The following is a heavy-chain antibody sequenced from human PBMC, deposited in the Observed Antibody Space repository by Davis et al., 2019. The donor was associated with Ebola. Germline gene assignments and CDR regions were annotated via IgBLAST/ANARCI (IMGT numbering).Heavy chain of an antibody. CDR1: GFTFSSYA. CDR2: ISGSGGST. J-gene: IGHJ6*02. D-gene: IGHD6-6*01. Sequence: GESLKISCAASGFTFSSYAMSWVRQAPGKGLEWVSAISGSGGSTYYADSVKGRFTISRDNSKNTLYLQMNSLRAEDTAVYYCARRFIEARFLVVYGMDVWGQGTTVTVSS. CDR3: ARRFIEARFLVVYGMDV. V-gene: IGHV3-23*01.